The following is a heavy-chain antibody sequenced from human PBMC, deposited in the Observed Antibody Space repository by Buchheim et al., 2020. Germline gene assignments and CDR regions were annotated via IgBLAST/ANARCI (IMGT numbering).Heavy chain of an antibody. CDR3: ARAPGAHLAFDP. D-gene: IGHD1-14*01. CDR2: IYYSGST. Sequence: QVQLQESGPGLVKPSETLSLTCTVSGGSISSYYWSWIRQPPGKGLEWIGYIYYSGSTNYNPSLKSRVTISVDTSKNQFSLKLSSVTAADTAVYYCARAPGAHLAFDPWGQGTL. V-gene: IGHV4-59*01. J-gene: IGHJ5*02. CDR1: GGSISSYY.